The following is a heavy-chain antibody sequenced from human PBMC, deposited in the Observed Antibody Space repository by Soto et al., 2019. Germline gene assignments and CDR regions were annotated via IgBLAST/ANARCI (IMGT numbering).Heavy chain of an antibody. Sequence: EVQLLESGGGLVQPGGSLRLSCAASGFTFSNYAMSWVRQAPGKGLEWVSGISGSGGRTFYADSVKGRFTISGDNSKNILYRQMTSLRVDDTAVYYGAMTWRGVGLYYEVEYWGHGTLVTVSS. CDR2: ISGSGGRT. CDR1: GFTFSNYA. CDR3: AMTWRGVGLYYEVEY. J-gene: IGHJ4*01. V-gene: IGHV3-23*01. D-gene: IGHD3-3*01.